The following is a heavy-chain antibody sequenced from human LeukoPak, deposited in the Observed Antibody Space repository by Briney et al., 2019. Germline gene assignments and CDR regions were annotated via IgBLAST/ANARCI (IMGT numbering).Heavy chain of an antibody. CDR2: ISYDGSNK. V-gene: IGHV3-30-3*02. D-gene: IGHD3-22*01. Sequence: GGSLRLSCAASGFTFSSYAMHWVRQAPGKGLEWLAVISYDGSNKYYVDSVKGRFTISRDNSKNTLYLQMNSLRAEDTAVYYCAKLCVDSSGYYYVQDAFDIWGQGTMVTVSS. CDR1: GFTFSSYA. J-gene: IGHJ3*02. CDR3: AKLCVDSSGYYYVQDAFDI.